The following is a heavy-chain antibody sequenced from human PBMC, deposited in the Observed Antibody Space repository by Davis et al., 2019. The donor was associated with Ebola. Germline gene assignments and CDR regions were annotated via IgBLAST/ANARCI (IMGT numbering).Heavy chain of an antibody. Sequence: PGGSLRLSCAASGFTVSSNYMSWVRQAPGKGLEWVANIKQDGSEKYYVDSVKGRFTISRDNAKNSLYLQMNSLRAEDTAVYYCARRKGGTTVVTTPNFDYWGQGTLVTVSS. CDR3: ARRKGGTTVVTTPNFDY. J-gene: IGHJ4*02. CDR1: GFTVSSNY. D-gene: IGHD4-23*01. V-gene: IGHV3-7*03. CDR2: IKQDGSEK.